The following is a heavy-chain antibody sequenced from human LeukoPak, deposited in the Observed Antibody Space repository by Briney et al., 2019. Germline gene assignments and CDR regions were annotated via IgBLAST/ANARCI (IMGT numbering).Heavy chain of an antibody. CDR1: GFTFDDYA. CDR2: ISWNSGSI. Sequence: PGGSLRLSCAASGFTFDDYAMHWVRQAPGKGLEWVSGISWNSGSIGYADSVKGRFTISRDNAKNSLYLQMNSLRAEDTALYYCAKDIAGTVGGNYFDYWGQGTLVTVSS. V-gene: IGHV3-9*01. CDR3: AKDIAGTVGGNYFDY. J-gene: IGHJ4*02. D-gene: IGHD1-1*01.